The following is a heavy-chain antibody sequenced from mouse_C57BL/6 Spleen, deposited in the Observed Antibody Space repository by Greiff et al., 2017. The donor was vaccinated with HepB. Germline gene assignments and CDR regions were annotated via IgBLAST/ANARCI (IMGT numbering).Heavy chain of an antibody. Sequence: VQLQQPGAELVMPGASVKLSCKASGYTFTSYWMHWVKQRPGQGLEWIGEIDPSDSYTNYNQKFKGKSTLTVDKSSSTAYMQLSSLTSEDSAVYYCARMGWLLPWFAYWGQGTLVTVSA. J-gene: IGHJ3*01. D-gene: IGHD2-3*01. CDR2: IDPSDSYT. CDR1: GYTFTSYW. CDR3: ARMGWLLPWFAY. V-gene: IGHV1-69*01.